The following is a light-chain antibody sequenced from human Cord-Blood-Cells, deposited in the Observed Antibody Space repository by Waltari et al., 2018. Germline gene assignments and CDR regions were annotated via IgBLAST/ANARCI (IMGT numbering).Light chain of an antibody. V-gene: IGKV3-20*01. CDR1: QSVSSSY. Sequence: DIVLTQSPGALSLTLGERATISCRASQSVSSSYLAWYQPKPGQAPRLLIYGASSRATGIPDRFSGSGSGTDFTLTISRLEPEDFAVYYCQQYGSSPWTFGQGTKVEIK. CDR2: GAS. J-gene: IGKJ1*01. CDR3: QQYGSSPWT.